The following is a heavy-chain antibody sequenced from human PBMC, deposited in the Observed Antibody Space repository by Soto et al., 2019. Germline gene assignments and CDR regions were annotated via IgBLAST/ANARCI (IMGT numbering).Heavy chain of an antibody. J-gene: IGHJ3*02. CDR1: GYTFTSYA. CDR2: INAGNGNT. Sequence: QVQLVQSGAEVKKPGASVKVSCKASGYTFTSYAMHWVRQAPGQRLEWMGWINAGNGNTKYSQKFQGRVTITRDTSASTAYMELSSLRSEDTAVYYCARRIVVVTKDAFDIWGQGTMVTVSS. CDR3: ARRIVVVTKDAFDI. D-gene: IGHD2-21*02. V-gene: IGHV1-3*01.